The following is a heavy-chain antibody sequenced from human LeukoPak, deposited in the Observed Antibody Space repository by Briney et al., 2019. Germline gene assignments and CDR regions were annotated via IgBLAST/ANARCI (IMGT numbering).Heavy chain of an antibody. J-gene: IGHJ4*02. CDR3: VRVDYDILTGYQNYFKY. CDR2: IKQDGSEK. D-gene: IGHD3-9*01. Sequence: GGSLRLSCAASGFTFSSYWMSWVRQAPGKGLEWVANIKQDGSEKYYVDSVKGRFTISRDNAKNSLYLQMNSLRAEDTAVYYCVRVDYDILTGYQNYFKYWGQGTLVTVSS. V-gene: IGHV3-7*02. CDR1: GFTFSSYW.